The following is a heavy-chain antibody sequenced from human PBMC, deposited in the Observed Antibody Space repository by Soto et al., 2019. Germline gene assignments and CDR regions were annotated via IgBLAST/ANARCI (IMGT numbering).Heavy chain of an antibody. Sequence: QVQLVESGGGVVQPGRSLRLSCAASGFTFSSYGMHWFRQAPGKGLEWVAVIWYDGSNKYYADSVKGRFTISRDNSKNTLYLQMNSLRAEDTAVYYCARGSPHFDYWGQGTLVTVSS. CDR1: GFTFSSYG. J-gene: IGHJ4*02. CDR2: IWYDGSNK. V-gene: IGHV3-33*01. CDR3: ARGSPHFDY. D-gene: IGHD6-13*01.